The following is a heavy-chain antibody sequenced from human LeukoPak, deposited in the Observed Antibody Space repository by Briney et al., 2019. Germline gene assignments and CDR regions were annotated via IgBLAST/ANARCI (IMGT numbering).Heavy chain of an antibody. V-gene: IGHV4-59*12. CDR1: DGSINSYY. J-gene: IGHJ3*02. D-gene: IGHD4-17*01. CDR3: ARKATTGPTKAAFDI. Sequence: ASETLSLTCSVSDGSINSYYWNWIRRPPGKGLEWIGYIYYNGNTNYSPSLKSRVTMSVDTSKNLFSLKVSSVTAVDTAVYYCARKATTGPTKAAFDIWGQGTMVTVSS. CDR2: IYYNGNT.